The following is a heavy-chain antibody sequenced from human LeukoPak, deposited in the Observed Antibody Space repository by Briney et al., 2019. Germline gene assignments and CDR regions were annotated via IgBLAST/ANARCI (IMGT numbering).Heavy chain of an antibody. CDR3: ARGKYSYGY. CDR2: INHSGST. V-gene: IGHV4-34*01. CDR1: GGSFSGYY. Sequence: SETLSLTCAVYGGSFSGYYWSWIRQPPWKGLEWIGEINHSGSTNYNPSLKSRVTISVDTSKNQFSLKLSSVTAADTAVYYCARGKYSYGYWGQGTLVTVSS. D-gene: IGHD5-18*01. J-gene: IGHJ4*02.